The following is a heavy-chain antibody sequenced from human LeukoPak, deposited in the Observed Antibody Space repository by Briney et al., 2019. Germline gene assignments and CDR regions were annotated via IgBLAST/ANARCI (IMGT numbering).Heavy chain of an antibody. V-gene: IGHV1-2*02. CDR2: INPNSGGT. Sequence: GASVKDSCKASGYTFTGYYMHWVRQAPGQGLEWMGWINPNSGGTNYAQKFQGRVTMTRDTSISTAYMELSRLRSDDTAVYYCARDTETYYYDSSGPIDYWGQGTLVTVSS. J-gene: IGHJ4*02. CDR1: GYTFTGYY. CDR3: ARDTETYYYDSSGPIDY. D-gene: IGHD3-22*01.